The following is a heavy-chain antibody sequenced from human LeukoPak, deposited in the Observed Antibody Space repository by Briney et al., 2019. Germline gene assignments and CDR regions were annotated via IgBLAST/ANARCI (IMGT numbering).Heavy chain of an antibody. Sequence: KTSETLSLTCTVSGGSISSYYWSWIRQPPGKGLEWIGYIYYSGSTNYNPSLKSRVTISVDTSKNQFSLKLSSVTAADTAVYYCARAYYYDSGFDPWGQGTLVTVSS. J-gene: IGHJ5*02. CDR3: ARAYYYDSGFDP. D-gene: IGHD3-22*01. CDR1: GGSISSYY. V-gene: IGHV4-59*01. CDR2: IYYSGST.